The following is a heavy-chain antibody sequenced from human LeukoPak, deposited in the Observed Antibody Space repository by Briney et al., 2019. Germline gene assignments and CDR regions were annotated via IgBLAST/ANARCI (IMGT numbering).Heavy chain of an antibody. CDR2: IYHSGST. D-gene: IGHD2-21*01. Sequence: PSQTLSLTCTVSGGSITSGGYYWSWIRQPPGKGLEWIGYIYHSGSTYYNPSLKSRVTISLDRSKNQFSLRLRSVTAADTAVYYCARDTLLQKFDWGQGTLVTVSS. J-gene: IGHJ4*02. CDR1: GGSITSGGYY. V-gene: IGHV4-30-2*01. CDR3: ARDTLLQKFD.